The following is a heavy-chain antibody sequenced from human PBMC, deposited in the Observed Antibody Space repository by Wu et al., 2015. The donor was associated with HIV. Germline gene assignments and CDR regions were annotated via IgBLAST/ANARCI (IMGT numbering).Heavy chain of an antibody. J-gene: IGHJ3*02. CDR3: ATGYCGGTTCYSAAFDM. V-gene: IGHV1-2*02. CDR2: INPNSGGT. Sequence: QVQLVQSGTEVRRPGASVRVSCKTSGYSFTAYYVHWVRQAPGQGLEWMGWINPNSGGTNSAQKFQGRVTMTRDTSISTAYMDINRLRSDDTAVYYCATGYCGGTTCYSAAFDMWGQGTMVTVSS. CDR1: GYSFTAYY. D-gene: IGHD2-2*01.